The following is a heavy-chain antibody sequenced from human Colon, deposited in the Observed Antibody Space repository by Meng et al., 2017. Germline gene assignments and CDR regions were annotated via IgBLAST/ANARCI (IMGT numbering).Heavy chain of an antibody. J-gene: IGHJ4*02. CDR2: IWFDGGTK. CDR3: ASYDGSGSYHK. Sequence: GESLKISCAASGFTFSNFGMHWVRQAPGKGLEWVAVIWFDGGTKSYADSVKGRFTISRDNSKTTLYLQMNSLRVEDTAVYYCASYDGSGSYHKWGQGTLVTVSS. V-gene: IGHV3-33*03. CDR1: GFTFSNFG. D-gene: IGHD3-10*01.